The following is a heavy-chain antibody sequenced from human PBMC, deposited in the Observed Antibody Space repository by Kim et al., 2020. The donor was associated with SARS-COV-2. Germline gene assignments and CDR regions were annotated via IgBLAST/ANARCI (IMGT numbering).Heavy chain of an antibody. J-gene: IGHJ4*02. CDR1: GFTFSSYW. Sequence: GGSLRLSCGASGFTFSSYWMNWVHQVPGKGLEWVAHIKEDGSEKQYVDFVKGRFTISSDNAKHSLYLQMNSLRIEDTALYYCARTAYSSNSIDYWGQGTL. D-gene: IGHD6-13*01. CDR2: IKEDGSEK. V-gene: IGHV3-7*01. CDR3: ARTAYSSNSIDY.